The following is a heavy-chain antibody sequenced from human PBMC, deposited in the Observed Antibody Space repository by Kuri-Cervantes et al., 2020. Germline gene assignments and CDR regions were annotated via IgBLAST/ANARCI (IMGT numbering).Heavy chain of an antibody. D-gene: IGHD6-13*01. V-gene: IGHV3-30-3*01. CDR2: ISYDGSNK. CDR3: ARDPIAATGRGGSFDY. CDR1: GFTFSSYA. J-gene: IGHJ4*02. Sequence: GGSLRLSCAASGFTFSSYAMHWVRQAPGKGLEWVAVISYDGSNKYYADSVKGRFTISRDNSKKTLYLQMDSLRVDDTAVYYCARDPIAATGRGGSFDYWGQGTPVTVSS.